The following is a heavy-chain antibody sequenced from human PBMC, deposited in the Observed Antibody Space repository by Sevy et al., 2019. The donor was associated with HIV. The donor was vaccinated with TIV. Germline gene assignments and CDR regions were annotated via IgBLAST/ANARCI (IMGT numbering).Heavy chain of an antibody. Sequence: GGSLRLSCGASGFSISTHAMNWVRQAPGRGLEWISGISATDGSTHYADSAKGRFTISRDNSKNTVHLQMNSLRAEDTALYYCAAGDTAFLADLDFWGQGTLVTVSS. V-gene: IGHV3-23*01. J-gene: IGHJ4*02. CDR3: AAGDTAFLADLDF. CDR2: ISATDGST. D-gene: IGHD5-18*01. CDR1: GFSISTHA.